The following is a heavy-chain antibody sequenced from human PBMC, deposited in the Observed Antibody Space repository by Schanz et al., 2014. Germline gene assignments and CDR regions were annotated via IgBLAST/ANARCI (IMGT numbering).Heavy chain of an antibody. J-gene: IGHJ4*02. CDR1: GFSFSSYS. D-gene: IGHD3-9*01. V-gene: IGHV3-48*01. CDR3: ARGVARERYSDWLELDY. CDR2: ISSGGTTI. Sequence: VQLVESGGGLVQPGESLRLSCAVSGFSFSSYSMSWVRQAPGKGLEWIAYISSGGTTIYYADSVKGRFTISRDSPKNRLYLQMNSLRPEDSGVYYCARGVARERYSDWLELDYWGQGTLVTVSS.